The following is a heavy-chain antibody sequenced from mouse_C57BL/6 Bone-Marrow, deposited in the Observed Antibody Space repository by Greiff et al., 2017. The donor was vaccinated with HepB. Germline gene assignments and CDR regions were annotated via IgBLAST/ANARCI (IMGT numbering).Heavy chain of an antibody. J-gene: IGHJ2*01. Sequence: VQLQESGAELVRPGASVKLSCKASGYTFTSYGISWVKQSTGQGLEWIGEIYPRSGNTYYNEKFKGKATLTADKSSSTAYMELRSLTSEDSAVYFCAREVLHYYGSGYGYFDDWGQGTTLTVAS. CDR2: IYPRSGNT. CDR1: GYTFTSYG. CDR3: AREVLHYYGSGYGYFDD. V-gene: IGHV1-81*01. D-gene: IGHD1-1*01.